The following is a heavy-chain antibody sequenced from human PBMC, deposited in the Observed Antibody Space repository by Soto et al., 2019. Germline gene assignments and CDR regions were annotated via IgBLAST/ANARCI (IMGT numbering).Heavy chain of an antibody. J-gene: IGHJ3*02. D-gene: IGHD3-22*01. V-gene: IGHV4-59*01. CDR3: ARGMYDSSGFSNPFDI. CDR1: GVSISSSY. Sequence: QVQLQESGPGLVKPSETLSLTCTVSGVSISSSYWSWIRQSPGKEMQWIGYIYYSGSVKYNPSLNNRVTISADMSRNQLSLRVTPVTAADTALYYCARGMYDSSGFSNPFDIWGQGTMVTVSS. CDR2: IYYSGSV.